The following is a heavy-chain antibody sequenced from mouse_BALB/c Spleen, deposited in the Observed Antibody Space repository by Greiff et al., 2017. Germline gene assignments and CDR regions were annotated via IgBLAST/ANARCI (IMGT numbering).Heavy chain of an antibody. Sequence: EVQLQESGGGLVQPGGSMKLSCVASGFTFSNYWMNWVRQSPEKGLEWVAEIRLKSNNYATHYAESVKGRFTISRDDSKSSVYLQMNNLRAEDTGIYYCTRGYYDYGAMDYWGQGTSVTVSS. V-gene: IGHV6-6*02. D-gene: IGHD2-4*01. CDR2: IRLKSNNYAT. CDR3: TRGYYDYGAMDY. J-gene: IGHJ4*01. CDR1: GFTFSNYW.